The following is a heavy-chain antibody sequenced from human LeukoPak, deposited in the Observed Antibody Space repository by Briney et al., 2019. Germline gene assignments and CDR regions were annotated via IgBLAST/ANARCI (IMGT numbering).Heavy chain of an antibody. CDR1: GFTFRLYA. CDR3: AKGDGSWNFDY. Sequence: SGGSLRLSCAASGFTFRLYAMSWVRQVPGKGLEWVSGITGSADNTYYADSVKGRFTISRDNSKNTLYLQMNSLRAEDTAVYYCAKGDGSWNFDYWGQGTLVTVSS. CDR2: ITGSADNT. D-gene: IGHD6-13*01. J-gene: IGHJ4*02. V-gene: IGHV3-23*01.